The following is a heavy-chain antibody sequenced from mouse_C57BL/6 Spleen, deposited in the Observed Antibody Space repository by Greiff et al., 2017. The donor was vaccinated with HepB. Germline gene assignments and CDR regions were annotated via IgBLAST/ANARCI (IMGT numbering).Heavy chain of an antibody. V-gene: IGHV10-1*01. Sequence: EVQLVESGGGLVQPKGSLKLSCAASGFSFNTYAMNWVRQAPGKGLEWVARIRSKSNNYATYYADSVKDRFTISRDDSESMLYLQMNNLKTEDTAMYYCVRSYYGSSYVGRYFDVWGTGTTVTVSS. CDR2: IRSKSNNYAT. CDR3: VRSYYGSSYVGRYFDV. J-gene: IGHJ1*03. D-gene: IGHD1-1*01. CDR1: GFSFNTYA.